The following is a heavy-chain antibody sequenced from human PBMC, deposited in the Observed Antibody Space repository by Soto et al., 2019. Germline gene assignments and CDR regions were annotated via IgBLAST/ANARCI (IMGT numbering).Heavy chain of an antibody. CDR3: ARDPYYDILTGSRRAFDI. D-gene: IGHD3-9*01. J-gene: IGHJ3*02. CDR1: GGTFSSYA. CDR2: ISAYNGKT. Sequence: GASVKVSCKASGGTFSSYAISWVRQAPGQGLEWMGGISAYNGKTNYAQKLQGRVTMTTDTSTSTAYMELRSLRSDDTAVYYCARDPYYDILTGSRRAFDIWGQGTMVTVSS. V-gene: IGHV1-18*01.